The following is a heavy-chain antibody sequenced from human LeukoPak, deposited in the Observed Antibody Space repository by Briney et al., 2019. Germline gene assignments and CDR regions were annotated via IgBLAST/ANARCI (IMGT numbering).Heavy chain of an antibody. CDR2: IWYDGSNK. Sequence: GGSLRLSCAASGFTFSSYGMHWVRQAPGKGLEWVAVIWYDGSNKYYADSVKGRFTISRDNSKNTLYLQMNGLRAEDTAVYYCARGYCSGGSCYSGRYYFDYWGQGTLVTVSS. D-gene: IGHD2-15*01. CDR1: GFTFSSYG. V-gene: IGHV3-33*01. J-gene: IGHJ4*02. CDR3: ARGYCSGGSCYSGRYYFDY.